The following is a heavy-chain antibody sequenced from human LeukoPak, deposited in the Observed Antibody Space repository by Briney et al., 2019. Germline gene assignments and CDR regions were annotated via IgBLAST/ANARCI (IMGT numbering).Heavy chain of an antibody. CDR2: IYTSGST. J-gene: IGHJ4*02. Sequence: PSETLSLTCTVSGGSISSSSYYWGWIRQPAGKGLEWIGRIYTSGSTNYNPPLKSRVTISVDTSKNQFSLKLSSVTAADTAVYYCARGGRGYQYDEYFDYWGQGTLVTVSS. CDR3: ARGGRGYQYDEYFDY. D-gene: IGHD2-2*01. CDR1: GGSISSSSYY. V-gene: IGHV4-61*02.